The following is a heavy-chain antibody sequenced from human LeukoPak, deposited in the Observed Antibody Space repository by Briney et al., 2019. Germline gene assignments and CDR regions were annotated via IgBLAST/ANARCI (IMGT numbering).Heavy chain of an antibody. V-gene: IGHV1-24*01. J-gene: IGHJ5*02. CDR1: GYTLTELS. CDR2: FDPEDGET. CDR3: ASSATIFGVVTPSNWFDP. D-gene: IGHD3-3*01. Sequence: ASVKVSCKVSGYTLTELSMHWVRQAPGKGLEWMGGFDPEDGETIYAQKFQGRVTMTEDTSTDTACMELSSLRSEDTAVYYCASSATIFGVVTPSNWFDPWGQGTLVTVSS.